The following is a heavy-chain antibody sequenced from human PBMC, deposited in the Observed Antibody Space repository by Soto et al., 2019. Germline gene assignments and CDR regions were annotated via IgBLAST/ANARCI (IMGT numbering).Heavy chain of an antibody. V-gene: IGHV4-38-2*01. CDR1: GYSISSGYY. CDR2: IYHSGST. J-gene: IGHJ5*02. CDR3: GRAMKYYDFWSGYYIEAWFDH. Sequence: ASETLSLTCAVSGYSISSGYYWGWIRQPPGKGLEWIGSIYHSGSTYYNPSLKSRVTISVETSKNKFSLKLSSVTAADTAVYYSGRAMKYYDFWSGYYIEAWFDHWGQGTLVTVSS. D-gene: IGHD3-3*01.